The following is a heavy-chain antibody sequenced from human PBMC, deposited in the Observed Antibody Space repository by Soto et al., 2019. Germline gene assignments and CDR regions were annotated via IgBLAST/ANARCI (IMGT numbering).Heavy chain of an antibody. J-gene: IGHJ6*02. D-gene: IGHD3-16*01. CDR2: ISSSSSYI. CDR3: AREQGGVPGSSYEPNYYYYYGMDV. Sequence: PGGSLRLSCAASGFTFSSYSMNWVRQAPGKGLEWVSSISSSSSYIYYADSVKGRFTISRDNAKNSPYLQMNSLRAEDTAVYYCAREQGGVPGSSYEPNYYYYYGMDVWGQGTTVTVSS. V-gene: IGHV3-21*01. CDR1: GFTFSSYS.